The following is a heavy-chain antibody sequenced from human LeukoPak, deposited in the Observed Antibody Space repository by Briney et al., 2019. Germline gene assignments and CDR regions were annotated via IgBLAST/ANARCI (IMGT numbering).Heavy chain of an antibody. J-gene: IGHJ4*02. Sequence: TPSGTLSLTCTVSGGSISSYYWSWIRQPPGKGLEWIGYIYYSGSTNYNPSLKSRVTISVDTSKNQFSLKLSSVTAADTAVYYCARANPYYYGSGSYYYWGQGTLVTVSS. V-gene: IGHV4-59*01. D-gene: IGHD3-10*01. CDR3: ARANPYYYGSGSYYY. CDR2: IYYSGST. CDR1: GGSISSYY.